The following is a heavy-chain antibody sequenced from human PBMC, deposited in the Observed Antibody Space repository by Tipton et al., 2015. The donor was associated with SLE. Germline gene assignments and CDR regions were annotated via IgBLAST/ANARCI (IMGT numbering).Heavy chain of an antibody. J-gene: IGHJ4*02. CDR1: GFTFSSYA. CDR2: ISGSGGST. CDR3: AKAPRDSAVAGPVFDY. Sequence: SLRLSCAASGFTFSSYAMSWVRQAPGKGLEWVSAISGSGGSTYYADSVKGRFTISRDNSKNTLYLQMNSLRAEDTAVYYCAKAPRDSAVAGPVFDYWGQGTLVTVSS. D-gene: IGHD6-19*01. V-gene: IGHV3-23*01.